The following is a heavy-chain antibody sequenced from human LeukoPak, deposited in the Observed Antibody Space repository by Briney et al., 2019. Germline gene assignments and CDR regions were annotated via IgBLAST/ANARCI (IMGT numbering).Heavy chain of an antibody. J-gene: IGHJ6*04. D-gene: IGHD6-13*01. Sequence: PGGSLRLSCAASGFTFDDYAMHWVRQAPGKGLEWVSGISWNSGSIGYADSVKGRFTISRDNAKNSLYLQMNSLRAEDTALYYCAKGDAAGYYYHFMDVWGKGPTVTVSS. CDR3: AKGDAAGYYYHFMDV. CDR2: ISWNSGSI. V-gene: IGHV3-9*01. CDR1: GFTFDDYA.